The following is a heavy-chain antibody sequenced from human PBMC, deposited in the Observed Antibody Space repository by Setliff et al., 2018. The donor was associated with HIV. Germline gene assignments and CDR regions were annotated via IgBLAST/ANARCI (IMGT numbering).Heavy chain of an antibody. Sequence: GESLKISCVASGFSFSRYTMMWVRQAPGKGLEWVSSITSNLNYRYADSVKGRFTISRDNTKNSLYLQMNSLRAEDTAVYYCARDDPPREDSSSPVLFYSGMDVWGQGTPVTVSS. V-gene: IGHV3-21*01. CDR1: GFSFSRYT. D-gene: IGHD6-6*01. CDR3: ARDDPPREDSSSPVLFYSGMDV. J-gene: IGHJ6*02. CDR2: ITSNLNYR.